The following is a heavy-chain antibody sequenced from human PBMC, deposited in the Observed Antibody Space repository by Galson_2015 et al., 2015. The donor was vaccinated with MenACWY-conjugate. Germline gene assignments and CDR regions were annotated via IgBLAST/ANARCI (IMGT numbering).Heavy chain of an antibody. Sequence: SETLSLTCTVSGDSMSSASYYWGWIRQPPGKGLEWIASIYYSGSTYCNPSLKSRVTISQDTSKNQFSLNLTSVTAADTAVYYCHVDIETAATSYGYGMEVWGQGPTVTVS. J-gene: IGHJ6*02. CDR2: IYYSGST. CDR1: GDSMSSASYY. V-gene: IGHV4-39*07. D-gene: IGHD5-12*01. CDR3: HVDIETAATSYGYGMEV.